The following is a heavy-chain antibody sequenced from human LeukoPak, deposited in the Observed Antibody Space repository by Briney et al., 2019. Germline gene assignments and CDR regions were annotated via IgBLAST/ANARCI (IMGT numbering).Heavy chain of an antibody. CDR2: IYYTGST. CDR3: AREQLVLGYYFDY. D-gene: IGHD6-6*01. Sequence: SETLSLTCTVSGGSISPYYWSWLRQPPGKGLEWIGYIYYTGSTNYNPSLGSRVTISLDTSKNQFSLKLSSVSAADTAVYYCAREQLVLGYYFDYWGQGTLVTVSS. V-gene: IGHV4-59*12. J-gene: IGHJ4*02. CDR1: GGSISPYY.